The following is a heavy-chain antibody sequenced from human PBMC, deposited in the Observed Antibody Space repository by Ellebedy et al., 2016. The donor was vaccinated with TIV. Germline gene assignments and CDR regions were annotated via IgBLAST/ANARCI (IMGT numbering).Heavy chain of an antibody. Sequence: GESLKISXVASGFTFRNYGISWVRQAPGKGLEWVSVVSDGGDGTNYADSVKGRFTISRDNSKNTLYLQMNSLRAEDTAVYYRASDSDDFWSGYYSGYFDFWGQGTLVTVSS. V-gene: IGHV3-23*01. CDR2: VSDGGDGT. D-gene: IGHD3-3*01. CDR1: GFTFRNYG. J-gene: IGHJ4*02. CDR3: ASDSDDFWSGYYSGYFDF.